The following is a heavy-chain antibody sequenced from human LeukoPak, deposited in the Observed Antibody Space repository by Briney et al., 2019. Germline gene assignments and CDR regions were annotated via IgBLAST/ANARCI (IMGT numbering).Heavy chain of an antibody. D-gene: IGHD3-3*02. Sequence: SETLSLTCTVSGGSISSDYWSWIRQPPGKGLEWIGYIYTSGGSTNYNPSLKSRVTISVDTSKNQFSLKLNSVTAADTAVYYCARHKNHFWSGYYYWGQGTLVTVSS. CDR1: GGSISSDY. J-gene: IGHJ4*02. V-gene: IGHV4-4*09. CDR2: IYTSGGST. CDR3: ARHKNHFWSGYYY.